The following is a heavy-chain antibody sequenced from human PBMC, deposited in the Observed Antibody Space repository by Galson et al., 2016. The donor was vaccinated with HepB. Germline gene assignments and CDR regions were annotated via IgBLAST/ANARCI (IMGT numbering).Heavy chain of an antibody. J-gene: IGHJ4*03. D-gene: IGHD2-15*01. Sequence: CKASGYTFSAYGTTWVRQAPGQGLEWMGWISVYNGNTNYAQRFRGRVTMTTDTSTSTAYMELRSLRSDDTAVYYCARDSDCSGGNCYFDSWGQGTLVTVSS. CDR1: GYTFSAYG. CDR2: ISVYNGNT. CDR3: ARDSDCSGGNCYFDS. V-gene: IGHV1-18*01.